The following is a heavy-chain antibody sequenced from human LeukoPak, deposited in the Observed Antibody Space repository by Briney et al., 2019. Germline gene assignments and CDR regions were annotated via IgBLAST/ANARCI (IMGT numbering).Heavy chain of an antibody. J-gene: IGHJ4*02. V-gene: IGHV3-23*01. CDR3: AKVDFEGATWGGLFDY. CDR2: ISGSGGST. D-gene: IGHD1-26*01. CDR1: GFTFSSYA. Sequence: GGSLRLSCAASGFTFSSYAMSWVRQAPGKGLEWVSAISGSGGSTYYADSVKGRFTISRDNSKNTLYLQMKGLRAEDTAVYYCAKVDFEGATWGGLFDYWGQGTLVTVSS.